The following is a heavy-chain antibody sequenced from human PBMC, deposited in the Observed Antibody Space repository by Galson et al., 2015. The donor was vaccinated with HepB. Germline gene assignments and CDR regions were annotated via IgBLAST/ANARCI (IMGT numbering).Heavy chain of an antibody. J-gene: IGHJ4*02. D-gene: IGHD3-10*01. CDR1: GFTFSSYA. Sequence: SLRLSCAASGFTFSSYAMSWVRQAPGKGLEWVSAISGSGGSTYYADSVKGRFTISRDNSKNTLYLQMNSLRAEDTAVYYCAKVVVSTMVRGVIILYGPFDYWGQGTLVTVSS. CDR2: ISGSGGST. CDR3: AKVVVSTMVRGVIILYGPFDY. V-gene: IGHV3-23*01.